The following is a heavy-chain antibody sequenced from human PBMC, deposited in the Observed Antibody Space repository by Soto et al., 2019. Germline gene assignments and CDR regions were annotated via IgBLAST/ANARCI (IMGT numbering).Heavy chain of an antibody. CDR2: ISSSGSTI. CDR1: GFTFSDYY. J-gene: IGHJ4*02. V-gene: IGHV3-11*01. Sequence: GGSLRLSCAASGFTFSDYYMSWIRQAPGKGLEWVSYISSSGSTIYYADSVKGRFTISRDNAKNSLYLQMNSLRAEDTAVYYCARGENTYYYDSSGYPYFDYWGQGTLVTVSS. D-gene: IGHD3-22*01. CDR3: ARGENTYYYDSSGYPYFDY.